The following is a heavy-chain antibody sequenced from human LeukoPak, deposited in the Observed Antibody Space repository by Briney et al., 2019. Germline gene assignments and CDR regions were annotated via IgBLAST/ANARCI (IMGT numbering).Heavy chain of an antibody. J-gene: IGHJ4*01. CDR2: ITGTGSQMDDI. CDR1: GFKFSVYS. Sequence: GGSLRLACAASGFKFSVYSMNWVRQAPGSGLEWVSRITGTGSQMDDIDYADSVRGRFTISRDNAKDSLFLEMRGLRVEDAGIYFCARETGFADAFDFWPRGTLVAVSS. V-gene: IGHV3-21*03. CDR3: ARETGFADAFDF.